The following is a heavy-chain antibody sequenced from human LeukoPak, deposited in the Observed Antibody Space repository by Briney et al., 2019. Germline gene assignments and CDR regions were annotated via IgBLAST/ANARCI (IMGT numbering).Heavy chain of an antibody. V-gene: IGHV3-21*01. D-gene: IGHD3-10*01. CDR2: ISSSSSYI. J-gene: IGHJ3*02. CDR1: GFTFSSYS. CDR3: ARDYGSGSHRAFDI. Sequence: PGGSLRLSCAASGFTFSSYSMNWVRQAPGKGLEWVSSISSSSSYIYYADSVKGRFTISRDNANNSLYLQMNSLRAEDTAVYYCARDYGSGSHRAFDIWGQGTMVTVSS.